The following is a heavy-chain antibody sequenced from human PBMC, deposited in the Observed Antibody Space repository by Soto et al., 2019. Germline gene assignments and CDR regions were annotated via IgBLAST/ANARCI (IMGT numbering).Heavy chain of an antibody. Sequence: QVQLVQSGAEVKKPGASVKVSCKASGYTFTSYGISWVRQAPGQGLEWMGWISAYNGNTNYAQKLKGRAIMTTDTSTSTAYMALRILRSYGTAVYCSSSELVGGGDYWGQGTLVT. J-gene: IGHJ4*02. V-gene: IGHV1-18*01. CDR3: SSELVGGGDY. CDR2: ISAYNGNT. D-gene: IGHD3-16*01. CDR1: GYTFTSYG.